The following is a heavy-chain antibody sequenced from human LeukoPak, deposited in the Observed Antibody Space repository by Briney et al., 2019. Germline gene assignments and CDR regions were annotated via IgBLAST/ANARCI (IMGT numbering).Heavy chain of an antibody. Sequence: GGSLRLSCAASGFTFSSYGMHWVRQAPGKGLEWVAFIRYDGSNKYYADSVKGRFTISRDNSKNTLYLQMNSLRAEDTAVYYCAKVRGQGYSSGWYRFDYWGQGTLVTVSS. CDR1: GFTFSSYG. J-gene: IGHJ4*02. CDR3: AKVRGQGYSSGWYRFDY. V-gene: IGHV3-30*02. D-gene: IGHD6-19*01. CDR2: IRYDGSNK.